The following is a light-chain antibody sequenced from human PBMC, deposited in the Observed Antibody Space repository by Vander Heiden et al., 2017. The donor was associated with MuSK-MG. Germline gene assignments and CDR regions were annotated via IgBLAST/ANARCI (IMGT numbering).Light chain of an antibody. CDR2: EVT. CDR3: SSHTSSFTVV. V-gene: IGLV2-18*02. J-gene: IGLJ2*01. CDR1: SSDVGRYDR. Sequence: QSALTQPPSVSGSPGQSVTISCTGTSSDVGRYDRVSWYQQPPGTAPKLIIYEVTNRPSGVPDRFSGSRSGNTASLTISGLQSDDEADYYCSSHTSSFTVVFGGGTKLTVL.